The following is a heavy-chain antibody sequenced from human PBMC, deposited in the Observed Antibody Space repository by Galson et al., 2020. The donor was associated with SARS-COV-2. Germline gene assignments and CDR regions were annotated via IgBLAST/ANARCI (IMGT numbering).Heavy chain of an antibody. V-gene: IGHV4-31*03. CDR1: GGSISSGGYY. CDR3: ARDYGGKDWYFDL. Sequence: TLSLTCTVSGGSISSGGYYWSWIRQHPGKGLEWIGYIYYSGSTYYNPSLKSRVTISVDTSKNQFSLKLSSVTAADTAVYYCARDYGGKDWYFDLWGRGTLVTVSS. CDR2: IYYSGST. D-gene: IGHD4-17*01. J-gene: IGHJ2*01.